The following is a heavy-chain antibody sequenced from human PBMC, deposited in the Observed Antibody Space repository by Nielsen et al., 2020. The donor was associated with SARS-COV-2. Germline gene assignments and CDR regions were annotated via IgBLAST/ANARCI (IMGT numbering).Heavy chain of an antibody. CDR3: AKLIGRDGQSDY. V-gene: IGHV3-23*03. Sequence: GGSLRLSCAASGFIFSSYAMSWVRQAPGKGLEWVSVIYSGGSSTYYADSVKGRFTISRDNSKNTLYLQMNSLRAEDTALYYCAKLIGRDGQSDYWGQGTLVTVSS. CDR2: IYSGGSST. J-gene: IGHJ4*02. D-gene: IGHD5-24*01. CDR1: GFIFSSYA.